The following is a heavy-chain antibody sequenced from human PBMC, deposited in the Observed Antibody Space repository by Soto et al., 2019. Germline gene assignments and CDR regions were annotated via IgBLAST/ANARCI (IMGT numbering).Heavy chain of an antibody. CDR2: INAGNGNT. CDR3: ARDLFKEEGDHTDY. CDR1: GYTFTSYA. D-gene: IGHD2-21*02. Sequence: QVQLVQSGAEVKKPGASVKVSCKASGYTFTSYAMHWVRQAPGQRLEWMGWINAGNGNTKYSQKFQGRVTITRDTSASTAYMELSSLSSEDTAVYYCARDLFKEEGDHTDYWGQGTLVTVSS. V-gene: IGHV1-3*01. J-gene: IGHJ4*02.